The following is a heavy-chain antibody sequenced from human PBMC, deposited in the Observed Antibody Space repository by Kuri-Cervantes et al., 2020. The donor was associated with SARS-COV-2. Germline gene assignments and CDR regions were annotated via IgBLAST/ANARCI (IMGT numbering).Heavy chain of an antibody. CDR3: ARYVRAPSQNNYYMDV. Sequence: LSLTCAASGFTFSDYYMSWIRQAPGKGLEWVSYISSSGSTIYYADSVNGRFTISRDNAKNSLYLQMNSLRAEDTAVYYCARYVRAPSQNNYYMDVWGKGTTVTVSS. CDR1: GFTFSDYY. V-gene: IGHV3-11*04. CDR2: ISSSGSTI. D-gene: IGHD1/OR15-1a*01. J-gene: IGHJ6*03.